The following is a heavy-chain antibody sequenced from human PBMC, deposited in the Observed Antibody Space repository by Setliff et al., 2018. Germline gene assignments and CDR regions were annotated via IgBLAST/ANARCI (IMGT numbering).Heavy chain of an antibody. D-gene: IGHD3-16*01. CDR2: IRYDESDK. Sequence: GGSLRLSCAASGFTFSSYGMHWVRQAPGKGLEWLSYIRYDESDKYYIDSVRGRFTISRDNAKNTLYLQMNSLKADDTAVYYCAKSANRVQIWFGDYMDVWGKGTTVTVSS. J-gene: IGHJ6*03. CDR3: AKSANRVQIWFGDYMDV. V-gene: IGHV3-30*02. CDR1: GFTFSSYG.